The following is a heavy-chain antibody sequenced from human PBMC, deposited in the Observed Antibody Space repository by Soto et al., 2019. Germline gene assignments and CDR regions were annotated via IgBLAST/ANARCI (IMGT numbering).Heavy chain of an antibody. CDR1: GFTFSSYA. D-gene: IGHD4-4*01. CDR2: ISGSGGST. Sequence: GGSLRLSCAASGFTFSSYAMSWVRQAPGKGLEWVSAISGSGGSTYYADSVKGRFTISRDNSKNTLYLQMNSLRAEDTAVYYCAKGYSHHPNPPYYYMDVWGKGTTVTVSS. CDR3: AKGYSHHPNPPYYYMDV. V-gene: IGHV3-23*01. J-gene: IGHJ6*03.